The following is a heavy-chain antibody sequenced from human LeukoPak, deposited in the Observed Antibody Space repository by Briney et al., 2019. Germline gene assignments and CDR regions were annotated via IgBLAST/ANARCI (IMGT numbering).Heavy chain of an antibody. D-gene: IGHD3-10*01. CDR1: GFTFISYG. CDR3: AKVQPVNQYYYGSGPGDY. J-gene: IGHJ4*02. V-gene: IGHV3-30*02. Sequence: GGSLRLSCAASGFTFISYGMHWVRQAPGKGLEWVAFIRYDGSNKYYADSVKGRFTISRDNSKNTMYLQMNSLRAEDTAVYYCAKVQPVNQYYYGSGPGDYWGQGTLVTVSS. CDR2: IRYDGSNK.